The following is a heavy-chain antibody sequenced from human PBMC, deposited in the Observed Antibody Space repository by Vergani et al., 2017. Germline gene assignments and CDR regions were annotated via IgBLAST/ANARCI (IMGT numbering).Heavy chain of an antibody. Sequence: EVQLVESGGGLVQPGGSLRLSCAASGFTFSSYWMHWVRQAPGKGLVWVSRINSDGSRTSYADSVKGRFTISRDNAKNTLYLQMNSLRAEDTAVYDCARGRIALGVYPFWGQGTLVTVSS. CDR2: INSDGSRT. CDR3: ARGRIALGVYPF. CDR1: GFTFSSYW. V-gene: IGHV3-74*01. D-gene: IGHD6-19*01. J-gene: IGHJ4*02.